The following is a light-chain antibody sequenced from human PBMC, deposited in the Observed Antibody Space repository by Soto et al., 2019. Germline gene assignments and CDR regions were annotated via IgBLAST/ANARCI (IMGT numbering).Light chain of an antibody. V-gene: IGKV3-11*01. J-gene: IGKJ1*01. Sequence: EIVLPQSPATLSLSPGERATLSCRASQSVSSYLAWYQQKPGQAPRLLIYDASIRAAGTPARFSGSGSGTDFTLTISSLEPEDFAVYYCHQRQSWPRTFGQGTKVDIK. CDR3: HQRQSWPRT. CDR1: QSVSSY. CDR2: DAS.